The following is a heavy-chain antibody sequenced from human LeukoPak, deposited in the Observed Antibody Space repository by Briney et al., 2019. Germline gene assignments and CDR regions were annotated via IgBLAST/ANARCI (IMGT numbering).Heavy chain of an antibody. D-gene: IGHD3-3*01. CDR3: AKTPLRFLEWLLGD. CDR1: GFTFSSYW. Sequence: GGSLRLSCAASGFTFSSYWMHWVRQAPGKGLVWVSRINSDGSSTYYADSVKGRFTISRDNSKNTLYLQMNSLRAEDTAVYYCAKTPLRFLEWLLGDWGQGTLVTVSS. J-gene: IGHJ4*02. V-gene: IGHV3-74*01. CDR2: INSDGSST.